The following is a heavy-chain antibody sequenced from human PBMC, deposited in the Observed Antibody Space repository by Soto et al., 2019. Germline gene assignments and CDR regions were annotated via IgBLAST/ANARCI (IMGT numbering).Heavy chain of an antibody. CDR3: ARGPPSGR. CDR2: IYYSGST. Sequence: LETLSLTCTVSGGSISSYYWSWIRQPPGKGLEWIGYIYYSGSTNYNPSLKSRVTISVDTSKNQFSLKLSSVTAADTAVYYCARGPPSGRWGQGTLVTVSS. CDR1: GGSISSYY. V-gene: IGHV4-59*01. J-gene: IGHJ4*02.